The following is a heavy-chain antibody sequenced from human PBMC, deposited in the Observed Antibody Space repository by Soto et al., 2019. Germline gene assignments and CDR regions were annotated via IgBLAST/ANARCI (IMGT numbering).Heavy chain of an antibody. CDR2: IIPIFGTA. J-gene: IGHJ1*01. Sequence: QVQLVQSGAEVKKPGSSVKVSCKASGGTFSSYAISWVRQAPGQGLEWMGGIIPIFGTANYAQKFQGRVTITADKSTSTAYMELSSLRSEDTAVYYCANLWDSSGYGAEYFQHWGQGTLVTVSS. CDR1: GGTFSSYA. V-gene: IGHV1-69*06. D-gene: IGHD3-22*01. CDR3: ANLWDSSGYGAEYFQH.